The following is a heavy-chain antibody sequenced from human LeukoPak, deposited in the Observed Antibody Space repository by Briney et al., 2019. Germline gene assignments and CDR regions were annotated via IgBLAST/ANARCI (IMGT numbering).Heavy chain of an antibody. CDR3: ARDDESDIGSLGGMDV. Sequence: GGSLRLSCAASGFTFSDYYMSWIRQAPGKGLEWVSYISSSGSTIYYADSVKGRFTISRDNAKNSLYLQMNSLRAEDTAVYYCARDDESDIGSLGGMDVWGQGTTVTVSS. CDR1: GFTFSDYY. J-gene: IGHJ6*02. V-gene: IGHV3-11*01. CDR2: ISSSGSTI. D-gene: IGHD2-21*02.